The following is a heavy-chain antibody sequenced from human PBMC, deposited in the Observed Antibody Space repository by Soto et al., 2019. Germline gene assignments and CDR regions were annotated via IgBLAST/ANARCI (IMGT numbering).Heavy chain of an antibody. D-gene: IGHD2-15*01. CDR2: ITPDNGDT. J-gene: IGHJ4*02. V-gene: IGHV1-18*01. CDR3: ARLAPCSEGVCYSRPLDY. CDR1: GYSFATYG. Sequence: QVHLQQSGAEVKKPGASVKVSCKASGYSFATYGIAWVRQAPGQGLEWMGWITPDNGDTNYEQRLRGRVTLTTDSSTSTAYMELRSLRSEDTAVYFCARLAPCSEGVCYSRPLDYWGQGSLVTVSS.